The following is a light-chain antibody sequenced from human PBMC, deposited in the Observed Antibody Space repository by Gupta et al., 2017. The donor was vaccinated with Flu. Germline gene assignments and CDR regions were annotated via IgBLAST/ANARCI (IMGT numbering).Light chain of an antibody. CDR1: QNINRW. Sequence: DIQMTQSPSTLSASVGDRVTITCRASQNINRWLAWYQQKPGKAPKLLIYKTSKLESGVPSRFSGGGSGTEFSLIISSLQPEDIATYYCQHENNSPHTFGQGTKLEI. CDR3: QHENNSPHT. CDR2: KTS. V-gene: IGKV1-5*03. J-gene: IGKJ2*01.